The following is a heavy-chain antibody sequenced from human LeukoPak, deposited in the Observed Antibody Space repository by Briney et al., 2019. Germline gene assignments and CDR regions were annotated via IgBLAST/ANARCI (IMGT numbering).Heavy chain of an antibody. CDR2: IYYSGST. Sequence: SETLSLTCTVSGGSISSGGYYWSWIRQHPGKGLEWIGYIYYSGSTYYNPSLKSRVTISVDTSKNQFSLKLSSVTAADTAVYYCASAYDLGYYFDYWGQGTLVTVSS. J-gene: IGHJ4*02. V-gene: IGHV4-31*03. CDR3: ASAYDLGYYFDY. CDR1: GGSISSGGYY. D-gene: IGHD3-3*01.